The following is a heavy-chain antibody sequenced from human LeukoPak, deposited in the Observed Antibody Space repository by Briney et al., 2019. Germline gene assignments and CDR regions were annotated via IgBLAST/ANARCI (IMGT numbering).Heavy chain of an antibody. Sequence: GGSLRLSCAASGFISSDSAMHWVRQASGKGLEWVGRIRSKANSYATSYGVSVKGRFTLSRDDSKNTAYLQMDSLKTEDTAVYYCTRRYFHDSSGFYMEDYWGQGTLVTVSS. CDR3: TRRYFHDSSGFYMEDY. CDR1: GFISSDSA. J-gene: IGHJ4*02. CDR2: IRSKANSYAT. D-gene: IGHD3-22*01. V-gene: IGHV3-73*01.